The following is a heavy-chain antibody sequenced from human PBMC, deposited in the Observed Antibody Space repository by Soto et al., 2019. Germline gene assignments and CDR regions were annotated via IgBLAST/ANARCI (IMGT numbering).Heavy chain of an antibody. Sequence: SETLSLTCTVSGGSISSSSYYWGWIRQPPERGLEWIGSIYFRGSTYYNPSLKSRVTISVDTSKNQFSLKLSSVTAADTAVYYGARDGGSSGYGMDGWGQGTKVTVSS. J-gene: IGHJ6*02. D-gene: IGHD6-6*01. V-gene: IGHV4-39*07. CDR2: IYFRGST. CDR3: ARDGGSSGYGMDG. CDR1: GGSISSSSYY.